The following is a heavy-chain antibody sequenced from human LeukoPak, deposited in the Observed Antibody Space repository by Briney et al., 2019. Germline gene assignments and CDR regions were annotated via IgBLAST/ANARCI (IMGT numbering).Heavy chain of an antibody. Sequence: PSETLSLTCEVNGGSFDDYHWTWIRQPPGKGLEWIGEINDSGSPLYSPSLRSRLTISVDTSKNQFSMTLTSVTVADTAVYYCARGPHPHWPLGQFWGQGSRVTVSS. CDR2: INDSGSP. D-gene: IGHD3-16*01. V-gene: IGHV4-34*01. J-gene: IGHJ4*02. CDR3: ARGPHPHWPLGQF. CDR1: GGSFDDYH.